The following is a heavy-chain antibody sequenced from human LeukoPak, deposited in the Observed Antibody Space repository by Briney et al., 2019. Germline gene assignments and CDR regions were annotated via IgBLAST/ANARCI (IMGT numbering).Heavy chain of an antibody. CDR3: AXHRRERYSSXXYCDXXV. CDR2: IYPGDSDT. CDR1: GYSFTSYW. D-gene: IGHD6-19*01. J-gene: IGHJ6*04. V-gene: IGHV5-51*01. Sequence: GESLKISCKGSGYSFTSYWIGWVRQMPGKGLEWMGIIYPGDSDTRYSPSFQGQVTISADKSISTAYLQWSSLKASDTIMYYCAXHRRERYSSXXYCDXXVWGKGTTXXXXS.